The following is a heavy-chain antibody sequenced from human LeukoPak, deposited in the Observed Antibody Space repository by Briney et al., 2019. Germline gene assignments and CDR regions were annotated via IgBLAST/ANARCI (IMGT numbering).Heavy chain of an antibody. V-gene: IGHV3-30*18. D-gene: IGHD3-9*01. J-gene: IGHJ4*02. CDR2: ISYDGSNK. CDR1: GFTFSSYG. Sequence: GSLRLSCAASGFTFSSYGMHWVRQAPGKGLEWVAVISYDGSNKYYADSVKGRFTISRDNSKNTLYLQMNSLRAEDTAVYYCAKSSRPLRYFDWLLLSWGQGTLVTVSS. CDR3: AKSSRPLRYFDWLLLS.